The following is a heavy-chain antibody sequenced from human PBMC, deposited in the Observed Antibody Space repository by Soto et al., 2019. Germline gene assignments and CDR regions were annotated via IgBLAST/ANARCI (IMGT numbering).Heavy chain of an antibody. J-gene: IGHJ4*02. D-gene: IGHD1-26*01. Sequence: PSETLSLTCTVSGDSITSNSYFWAWIRQPPGKGLEWIGYIYYSGSTNYNPSLKSRVTISVDTSKNQFSLKLSSVTAADTAVYYCARHVGIVGDPIDYWGQGTLVTVSS. CDR1: GDSITSNSYF. CDR3: ARHVGIVGDPIDY. CDR2: IYYSGST. V-gene: IGHV4-61*05.